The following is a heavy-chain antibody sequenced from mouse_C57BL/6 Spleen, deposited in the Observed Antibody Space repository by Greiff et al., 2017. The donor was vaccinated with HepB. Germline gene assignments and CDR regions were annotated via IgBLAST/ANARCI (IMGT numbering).Heavy chain of an antibody. Sequence: VQLQQPGAELVKPGASVKMSCKASGYTFTSYWITWVKQRPGQGLEWIGDIYPGSGSTNYNEKFKSKATLTVDTSSSTAYMQLSSLTSEDSAVYYCALANWAYYYAMDYWGQGTSVTVSS. D-gene: IGHD4-1*01. J-gene: IGHJ4*01. V-gene: IGHV1-55*01. CDR2: IYPGSGST. CDR3: ALANWAYYYAMDY. CDR1: GYTFTSYW.